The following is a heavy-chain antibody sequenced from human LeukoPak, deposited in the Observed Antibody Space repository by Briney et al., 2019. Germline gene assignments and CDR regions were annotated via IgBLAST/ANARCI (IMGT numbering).Heavy chain of an antibody. V-gene: IGHV1-8*01. Sequence: ASVKVSCKASGYTFSSYDNNWVRQATGQGLEWMGWMNPNSGNTGYAQKLQGRLIMTTNTSISTAYMELSSLTSEDTAMYYCARGRNERDLRLLLYWGQGTLVTVSS. D-gene: IGHD3-16*01. CDR2: MNPNSGNT. J-gene: IGHJ4*02. CDR3: ARGRNERDLRLLLY. CDR1: GYTFSSYD.